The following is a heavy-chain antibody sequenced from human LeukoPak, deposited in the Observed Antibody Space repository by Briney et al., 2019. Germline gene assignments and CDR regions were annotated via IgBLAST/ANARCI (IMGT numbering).Heavy chain of an antibody. CDR1: GFTFSSYA. CDR3: AKVLTGSGWPFDY. CDR2: ISGSGGST. V-gene: IGHV3-23*01. J-gene: IGHJ4*02. Sequence: GGSLRLSCAASGFTFSSYAMSWVRQAPGKGLEWVSAISGSGGSTYYADSVKGRFTISRDNSKNTLYLQMNSLRAEDRAVYYCAKVLTGSGWPFDYWGQGTLVTVSS. D-gene: IGHD6-19*01.